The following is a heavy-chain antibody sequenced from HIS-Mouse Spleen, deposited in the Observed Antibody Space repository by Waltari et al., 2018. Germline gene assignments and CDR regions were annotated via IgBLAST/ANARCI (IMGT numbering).Heavy chain of an antibody. CDR3: ARIAEGYSSGWYAFDY. V-gene: IGHV2-70*15. Sequence: QVTLRESGPALVKPTQTLTLTCTFSGISLSTSGMCGSWIRQPPGKALEWLARIDWDDDKYYSTSLKTRLTISKDTSKNQVVLTMTNMDPVDTATYYCARIAEGYSSGWYAFDYWGQGTLVTVSS. J-gene: IGHJ4*02. D-gene: IGHD6-19*01. CDR2: IDWDDDK. CDR1: GISLSTSGMC.